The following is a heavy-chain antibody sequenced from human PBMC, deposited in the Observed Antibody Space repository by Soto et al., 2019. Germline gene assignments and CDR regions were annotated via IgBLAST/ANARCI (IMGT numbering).Heavy chain of an antibody. J-gene: IGHJ4*02. Sequence: ASVKVSCKASGYTLTSNARHWVRQAPGQRLEWMGWINAGNGNTKYSQKFQGRVTITRDTSASTAYMELSSLRSEDTAVYYCARDLGGWPDYWGQGTLVTVSS. D-gene: IGHD6-19*01. CDR3: ARDLGGWPDY. CDR1: GYTLTSNA. CDR2: INAGNGNT. V-gene: IGHV1-3*01.